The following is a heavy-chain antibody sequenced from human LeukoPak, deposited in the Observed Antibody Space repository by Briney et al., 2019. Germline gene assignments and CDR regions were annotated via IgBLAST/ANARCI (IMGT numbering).Heavy chain of an antibody. V-gene: IGHV3-23*01. J-gene: IGHJ4*02. CDR1: GFTFSNYA. D-gene: IGHD1-26*01. CDR3: AKYTSGTYYDY. Sequence: GGSLRLSCAASGFTFSNYAMSWVRQAPGKGLEWVSTIGGSGGSTYYADSVKGRFTVSRDNSKNTLYLQMNSLRAEDSAVYYCAKYTSGTYYDYWGQGTLVTVSS. CDR2: IGGSGGST.